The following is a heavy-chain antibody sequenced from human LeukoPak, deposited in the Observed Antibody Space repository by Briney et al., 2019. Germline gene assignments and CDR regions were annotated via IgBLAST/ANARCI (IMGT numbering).Heavy chain of an antibody. CDR3: AELGITMIGGV. J-gene: IGHJ6*04. D-gene: IGHD3-10*02. CDR2: ISSSGSTI. CDR1: EFSVGSNY. Sequence: GGSLRLSCAASEFSVGSNYMTWVRQAPGKGLEWVSYISSSGSTIYYADSVKGRFTISRDNAKNSLYLQMNSLRAEDTAVYYCAELGITMIGGVWGKGTTVTVSS. V-gene: IGHV3-48*03.